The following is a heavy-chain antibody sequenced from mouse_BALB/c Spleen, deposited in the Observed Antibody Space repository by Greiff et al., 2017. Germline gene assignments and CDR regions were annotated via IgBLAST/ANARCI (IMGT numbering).Heavy chain of an antibody. CDR3: ARAGSGYVWFAY. V-gene: IGHV3-2*02. CDR2: ISYSGST. J-gene: IGHJ3*01. D-gene: IGHD3-1*01. CDR1: GYSITSDYA. Sequence: ESGPGLVKPSQSLSLTCTVTGYSITSDYAWNWIRQFPGNKLEWMGYISYSGSTSYNPSLKSRISITRDTSKNQFFLQLNSVTTEDTATYYCARAGSGYVWFAYWGQGTLVTVSA.